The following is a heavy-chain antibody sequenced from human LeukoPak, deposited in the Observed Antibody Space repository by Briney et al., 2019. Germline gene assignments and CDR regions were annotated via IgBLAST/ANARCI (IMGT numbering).Heavy chain of an antibody. V-gene: IGHV3-9*01. Sequence: QAGGSLRLSCTSSGFSFSDYAMHWVRQAPGKGLEWVSGISWNSGSIGYADSVKGRFTISRDNAKNSLYLQMNSLRAEDTALYYCAKETGPISLGAFDIWGQGTMVTVSS. D-gene: IGHD3-10*01. CDR3: AKETGPISLGAFDI. J-gene: IGHJ3*02. CDR1: GFSFSDYA. CDR2: ISWNSGSI.